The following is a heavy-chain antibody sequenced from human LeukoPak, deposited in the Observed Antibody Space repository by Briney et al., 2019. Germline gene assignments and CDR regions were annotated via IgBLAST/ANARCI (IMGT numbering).Heavy chain of an antibody. CDR2: IYPDDSST. Sequence: GESLKISCKGSGYTFRTYWIGWVRQMPGKGLEWMGIIYPDDSSTRYNPSFQGQVTFSADKSINTACLLWSSLEAADTAMYYCARHFTGGDGFDIWGQGTKVIVSS. CDR1: GYTFRTYW. J-gene: IGHJ3*02. V-gene: IGHV5-51*01. CDR3: ARHFTGGDGFDI. D-gene: IGHD1-26*01.